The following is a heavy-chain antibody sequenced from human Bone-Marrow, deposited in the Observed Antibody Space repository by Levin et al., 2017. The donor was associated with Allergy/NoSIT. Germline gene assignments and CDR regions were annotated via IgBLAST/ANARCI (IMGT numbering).Heavy chain of an antibody. Sequence: GESLKISCKASGYTFTSYYMHWVRQAPGQGLEWMGIINPSGGSTSYAQKFQGRVTMTRDTSTSTVYMELSSLRSEDTAVYYCARDPQYYDILTGYYHGKNWFDPWGQGTLVTVSS. CDR3: ARDPQYYDILTGYYHGKNWFDP. D-gene: IGHD3-9*01. CDR2: INPSGGST. V-gene: IGHV1-46*01. J-gene: IGHJ5*02. CDR1: GYTFTSYY.